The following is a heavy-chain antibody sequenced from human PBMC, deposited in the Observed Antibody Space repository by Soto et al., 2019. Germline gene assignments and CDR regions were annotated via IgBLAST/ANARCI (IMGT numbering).Heavy chain of an antibody. CDR3: ARVRFVAATNRPFDY. J-gene: IGHJ4*02. V-gene: IGHV4-30-4*01. D-gene: IGHD1-26*01. Sequence: QVQLQESGPGLVKPSQTLSLTCTVSGGSITSGNYYWSWIRQPPGKGLEWIGYIYDNGSPYYNPSLKSRVTIAIATSKTQCALKLSSVTAADTAVYYCARVRFVAATNRPFDYWGQGTLVTVSS. CDR2: IYDNGSP. CDR1: GGSITSGNYY.